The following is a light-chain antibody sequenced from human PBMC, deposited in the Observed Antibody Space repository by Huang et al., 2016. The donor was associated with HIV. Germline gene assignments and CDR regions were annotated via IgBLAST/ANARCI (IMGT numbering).Light chain of an antibody. CDR1: QSINNN. J-gene: IGKJ2*01. CDR3: QQCSNWPPIYT. CDR2: RTS. Sequence: EVVLTQSPDTLSVSPRERATLSCKTSQSINNNLAGCQQKPGQAPRLLIYRTSTRATGVPARFSGGGAGTEFTLTISNLQSEDFGIYYCQQCSNWPPIYTFGQGTKLEI. V-gene: IGKV3-15*01.